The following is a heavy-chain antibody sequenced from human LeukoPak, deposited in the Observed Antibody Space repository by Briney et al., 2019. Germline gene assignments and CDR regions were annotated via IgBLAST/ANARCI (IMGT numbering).Heavy chain of an antibody. CDR1: GFTFSSYA. D-gene: IGHD1-26*01. J-gene: IGHJ4*02. CDR2: ISYDGSNK. V-gene: IGHV3-30*04. Sequence: PGGSLRLSRAASGFTFSSYAMHWVRQAPGKGLEWVAVISYDGSNKYYADSVKGRFTISRDNSKNTLYLQMNSLRAEDTAVYYCARSQAVGAFDYWGQGTLVTVSS. CDR3: ARSQAVGAFDY.